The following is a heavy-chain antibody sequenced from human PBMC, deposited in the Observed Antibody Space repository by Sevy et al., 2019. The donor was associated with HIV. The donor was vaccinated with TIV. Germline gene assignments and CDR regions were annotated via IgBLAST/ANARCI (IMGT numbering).Heavy chain of an antibody. V-gene: IGHV3-66*01. CDR2: IHNVDTT. D-gene: IGHD5-18*01. Sequence: GGSLRLSCAASGFTVNSNYMTWVRQAPGKGLEGVSVIHNVDTTYHADSVKDRFTISRDNFKNTLYLHMSSLRAEDTAVYYCARGESGDGYALNYWGQGTLVTVSS. CDR3: ARGESGDGYALNY. J-gene: IGHJ4*02. CDR1: GFTVNSNY.